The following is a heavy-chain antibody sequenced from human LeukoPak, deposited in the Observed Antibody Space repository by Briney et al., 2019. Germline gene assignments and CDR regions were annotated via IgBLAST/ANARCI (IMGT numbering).Heavy chain of an antibody. V-gene: IGHV4-4*07. CDR2: IYTSGST. D-gene: IGHD3-9*01. CDR3: ARDRGYDILTGYYKDIYYYYYMDV. Sequence: SETLSLTCTVSGGSISSYYWSWIRQPAGKGLEWIGRIYTSGSTNYNPSLKSRVTMSVDTSKNQFSLKLSYVTAADTAVYYCARDRGYDILTGYYKDIYYYYYMDVWGKGTTVTVSS. CDR1: GGSISSYY. J-gene: IGHJ6*03.